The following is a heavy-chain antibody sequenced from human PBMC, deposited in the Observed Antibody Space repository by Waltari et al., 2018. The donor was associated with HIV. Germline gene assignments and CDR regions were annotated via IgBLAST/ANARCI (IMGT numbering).Heavy chain of an antibody. J-gene: IGHJ6*01. CDR1: RASLSSKTAA. V-gene: IGHV6-1*02. D-gene: IGHD3-10*01. CDR2: TFYRSEWHF. CDR3: VRDSYGFDI. Sequence: QVRLQQSGPGLMKTSQTLSLTCDISRASLSSKTAAWNWVRRAPSRGLEWLGKTFYRSEWHFDYAGSMKSRLSISVDIAKNQFSLHLTSLIPDDTATYYCVRDSYGFDIWGQGNPV.